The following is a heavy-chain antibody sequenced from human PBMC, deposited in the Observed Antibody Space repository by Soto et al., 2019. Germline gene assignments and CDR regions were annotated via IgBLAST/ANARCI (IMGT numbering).Heavy chain of an antibody. D-gene: IGHD6-13*01. CDR1: DGSISSYY. CDR2: IYYSGST. V-gene: IGHV4-59*01. Sequence: SETLSLTYTVADGSISSYYWSWIRQPPGKGLEWIGYIYYSGSTNYNPSLKSRVTISVDTSKNQFSLKLSSVTAADTAVYYCARAEGSSSSWYYYGMDVWGQGTTVTVSS. CDR3: ARAEGSSSSWYYYGMDV. J-gene: IGHJ6*02.